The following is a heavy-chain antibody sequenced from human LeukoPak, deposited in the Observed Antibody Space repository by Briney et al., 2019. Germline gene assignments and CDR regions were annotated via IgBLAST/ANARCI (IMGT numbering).Heavy chain of an antibody. Sequence: GGSLRLSCAASGFTFSSYAMSWVRQAPGKGLEWVSAISGSGGSTYYADSVKGRFTISRENSKNTLYLQMNSLRAEDTAVYYCAKDATYYDYVWGSYRLYFDYWGQGTLVTVSS. J-gene: IGHJ4*02. V-gene: IGHV3-23*01. CDR3: AKDATYYDYVWGSYRLYFDY. CDR2: ISGSGGST. D-gene: IGHD3-16*02. CDR1: GFTFSSYA.